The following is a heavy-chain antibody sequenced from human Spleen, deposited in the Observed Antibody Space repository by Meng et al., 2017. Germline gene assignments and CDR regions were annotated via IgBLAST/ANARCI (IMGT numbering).Heavy chain of an antibody. Sequence: GESLKISCAASGFTFSSYGMHWVRQAPGKGLEWVAVIWYDGSNKYYADSVKGRFTISRDNSKNTLYLQMNSLRAEDTAVYYCARDSQSSSWDFDYWGQGTLVTVSS. V-gene: IGHV3-33*01. J-gene: IGHJ4*02. CDR2: IWYDGSNK. CDR3: ARDSQSSSWDFDY. D-gene: IGHD6-13*01. CDR1: GFTFSSYG.